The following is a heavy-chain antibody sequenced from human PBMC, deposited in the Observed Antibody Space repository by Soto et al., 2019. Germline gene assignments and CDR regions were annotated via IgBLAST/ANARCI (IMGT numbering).Heavy chain of an antibody. CDR1: GYRFTSYC. J-gene: IGHJ4*02. V-gene: IGHV5-10-1*01. D-gene: IGHD6-19*01. Sequence: GECLKLSCKVSGYRFTSYCNSWVLQMPGKGLEWMGRIDPSDSYTNYSPSFQGHVTISADKSISTAYLQWSSLKASDTAMYYCARHNSRYSSGCSYFDYWGQGTLVTVSS. CDR2: IDPSDSYT. CDR3: ARHNSRYSSGCSYFDY.